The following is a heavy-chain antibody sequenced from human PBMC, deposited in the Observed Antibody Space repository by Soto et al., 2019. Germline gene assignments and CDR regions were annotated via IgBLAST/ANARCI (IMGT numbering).Heavy chain of an antibody. CDR2: ITGTGGNT. CDR1: GFTLSTYG. Sequence: EEELLESGGGLVQPGGSLRLSCAASGFTLSTYGMTWVRQAPGKGLEWVSAITGTGGNTYYVDSMKGRFTVSRDISKNMLYLQVNSLRAEDTAVYYCARIRGYYYGLDLWGQGTTVTVSS. V-gene: IGHV3-23*01. J-gene: IGHJ6*02. CDR3: ARIRGYYYGLDL.